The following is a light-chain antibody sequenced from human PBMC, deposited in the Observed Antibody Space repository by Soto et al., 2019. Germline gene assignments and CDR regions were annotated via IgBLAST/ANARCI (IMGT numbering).Light chain of an antibody. J-gene: IGLJ2*01. V-gene: IGLV2-14*01. CDR3: SSYATINTRV. Sequence: QSALTQPASMSGSPGQSITISCTGTSSDVGGYNSVSWYQQHPGKAPQLMIYDVSYRPSRISSRFSGSKSGNTASLTISGLQADDEADYYCSSYATINTRVFGGGTKVTVL. CDR1: SSDVGGYNS. CDR2: DVS.